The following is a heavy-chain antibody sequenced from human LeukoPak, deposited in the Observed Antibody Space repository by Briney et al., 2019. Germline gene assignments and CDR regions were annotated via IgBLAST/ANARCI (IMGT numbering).Heavy chain of an antibody. Sequence: GGSLRLSCAASGFTFSRSAMHWVRQAPGKGLEYVSAISSNGGSTYYANSVKGRFTISRDNSKNTLYLQMGSLRAEDMAVYYCARRFAAQLAFVDVWGKGTTVTISS. J-gene: IGHJ6*04. V-gene: IGHV3-64*01. D-gene: IGHD3-3*02. CDR1: GFTFSRSA. CDR2: ISSNGGST. CDR3: ARRFAAQLAFVDV.